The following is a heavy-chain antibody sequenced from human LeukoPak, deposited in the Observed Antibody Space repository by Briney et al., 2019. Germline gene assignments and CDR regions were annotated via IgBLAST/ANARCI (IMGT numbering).Heavy chain of an antibody. J-gene: IGHJ5*02. CDR3: ARGEVGAIGFENWFDP. CDR2: ISSSGSTI. V-gene: IGHV3-48*03. D-gene: IGHD1-26*01. CDR1: GFTFRSSE. Sequence: PGGSLRLSCSAPGFTFRSSEVNWVPRAPGKGLERVSYISSSGSTIYYADSVKGRSTISRDNAKNSLYLQMNSPRAEDTAVYYCARGEVGAIGFENWFDPWGQGTLVTVSS.